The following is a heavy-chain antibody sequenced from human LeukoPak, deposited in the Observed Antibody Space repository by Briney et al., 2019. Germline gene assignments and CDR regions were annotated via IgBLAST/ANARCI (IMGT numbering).Heavy chain of an antibody. CDR1: GFTFGKYW. D-gene: IGHD4-17*01. CDR2: IRLDGSEK. Sequence: GGSLRLSCVASGFTFGKYWMSWVRQAPGKGLEWVANIRLDGSEKNYVDSVKGRFTISRDNTKNSLYLQMNSLRAEDSAVYYCARDFDGPRASDYWGQGISVTVSS. J-gene: IGHJ4*02. CDR3: ARDFDGPRASDY. V-gene: IGHV3-7*01.